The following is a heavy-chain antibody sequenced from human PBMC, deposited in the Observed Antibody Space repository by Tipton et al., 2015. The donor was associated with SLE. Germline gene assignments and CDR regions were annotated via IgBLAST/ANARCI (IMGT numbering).Heavy chain of an antibody. Sequence: SLRLSCAASGFTFSSYWMRWVRQAPGKGLEWVANIKQDGSEKYYVDSVKGRFTISRDNAKNSLYLQMNNLRADDTAVYYCAREISLDCWGQGALVTVSS. CDR2: IKQDGSEK. CDR1: GFTFSSYW. CDR3: AREISLDC. J-gene: IGHJ4*02. V-gene: IGHV3-7*03.